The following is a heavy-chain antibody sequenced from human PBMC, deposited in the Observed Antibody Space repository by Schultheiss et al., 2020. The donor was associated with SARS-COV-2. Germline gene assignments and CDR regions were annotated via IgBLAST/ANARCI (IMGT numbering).Heavy chain of an antibody. V-gene: IGHV3-20*04. J-gene: IGHJ4*02. CDR2: ISGSGGST. CDR1: GFRFDDYG. Sequence: GGSLRLSCAASGFRFDDYGMSWVRQVPGKGLEWVSAISGSGGSTYYADSLKGRFAISRDNAKNSLYLQLNGLRADDTAVYYCARDGTFGGVTALDSWGQGTLVTVSS. D-gene: IGHD3-16*01. CDR3: ARDGTFGGVTALDS.